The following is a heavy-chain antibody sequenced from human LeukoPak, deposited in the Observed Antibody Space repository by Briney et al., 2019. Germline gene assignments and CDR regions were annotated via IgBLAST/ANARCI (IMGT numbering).Heavy chain of an antibody. D-gene: IGHD5-24*01. J-gene: IGHJ4*02. CDR3: ARFDRDGYNLDY. CDR1: GGSISGYY. CDR2: IYYTGST. Sequence: PSETLSLTCTVSGGSISGYYWTWIRQPPGKGLEWIGYIYYTGSTNYNPSLKSRVTISVDTSKNQFSLNLSSVTAADTALYYCARFDRDGYNLDYWGQGTVVTVSS. V-gene: IGHV4-59*01.